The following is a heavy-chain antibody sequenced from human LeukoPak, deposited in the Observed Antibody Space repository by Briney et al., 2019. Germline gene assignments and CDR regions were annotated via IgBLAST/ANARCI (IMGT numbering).Heavy chain of an antibody. CDR1: GFTFSTYG. CDR3: AKEFNRGLPDY. V-gene: IGHV3-30*18. CDR2: ISYDGSNE. D-gene: IGHD2-21*01. J-gene: IGHJ4*02. Sequence: GGSLRLSCAASGFTFSTYGMLWVRQAPGKGLEWVAVISYDGSNEYYADSVKGRFTISRDNSKNTLYLQMSSLRAEDTAVYYCAKEFNRGLPDYWGQGTLVTVSS.